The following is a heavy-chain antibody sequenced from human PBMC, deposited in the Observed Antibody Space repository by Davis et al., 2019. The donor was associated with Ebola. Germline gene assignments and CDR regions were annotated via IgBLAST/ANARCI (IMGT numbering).Heavy chain of an antibody. Sequence: GESLKISCAASGFTFSSYWMHWVRQVPGKGRVWVSRINSDGSSTNYADSVKGRFTISRDNAKNTLYLQMNSLRAEDTAVYYCARISSGWSPFDYWGQGTLVTVSS. V-gene: IGHV3-74*01. D-gene: IGHD6-19*01. J-gene: IGHJ4*02. CDR3: ARISSGWSPFDY. CDR1: GFTFSSYW. CDR2: INSDGSST.